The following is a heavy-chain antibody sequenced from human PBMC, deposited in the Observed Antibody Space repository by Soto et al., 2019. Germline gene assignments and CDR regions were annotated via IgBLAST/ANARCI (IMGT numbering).Heavy chain of an antibody. CDR1: GFTVSSNY. Sequence: EVQLVESGGGLVQPGGSLRLSCAASGFTVSSNYMNWVRQAPGKGLEWVSVIYSGGYTYYADSVKDRFTISRDNSKNTLYLQISSLRGEDTAVYYCASGSRVSSPYWGQGTLVNVSS. J-gene: IGHJ4*02. CDR3: ASGSRVSSPY. V-gene: IGHV3-66*01. CDR2: IYSGGYT. D-gene: IGHD6-13*01.